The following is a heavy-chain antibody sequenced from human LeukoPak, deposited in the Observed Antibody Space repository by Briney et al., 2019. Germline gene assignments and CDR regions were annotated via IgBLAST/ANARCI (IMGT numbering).Heavy chain of an antibody. CDR3: ARVAKHFRGGLSFYYMDV. J-gene: IGHJ6*03. CDR1: GGSLTNYY. D-gene: IGHD3-10*01. V-gene: IGHV4-59*01. Sequence: ASETLSLTCTVSGGSLTNYYWSWIRQPPGKGLDWIGHIYYSGSTNYNPSLKSRVTISLGTSKNQFSLKVISVTAADTAVYYCARVAKHFRGGLSFYYMDVWGKGTTVTISS. CDR2: IYYSGST.